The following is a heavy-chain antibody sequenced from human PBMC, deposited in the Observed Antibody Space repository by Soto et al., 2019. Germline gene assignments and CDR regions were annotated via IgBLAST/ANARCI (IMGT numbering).Heavy chain of an antibody. J-gene: IGHJ4*02. Sequence: EVQLVESGGGLVQPGGSLGLSCAASGLTLSSYSRNWVRQAPGKGLEWVSYISSTSSTIYYADSVKGRFTISRDNAENSLYLQMNSLRAEDTAVYYCTRHDPDYWGQGTLVTVSS. CDR1: GLTLSSYS. CDR3: TRHDPDY. V-gene: IGHV3-48*01. D-gene: IGHD1-1*01. CDR2: ISSTSSTI.